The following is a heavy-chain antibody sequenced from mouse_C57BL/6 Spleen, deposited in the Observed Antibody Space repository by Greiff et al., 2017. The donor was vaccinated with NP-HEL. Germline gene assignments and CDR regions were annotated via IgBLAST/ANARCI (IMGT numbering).Heavy chain of an antibody. CDR2: IDPETGGT. V-gene: IGHV1-15*01. D-gene: IGHD1-1*01. J-gene: IGHJ4*01. Sequence: VQLQQSGAELVRPGASVTLSCKASGYTFTDYEMHWVKQTPVHGLEWIGAIDPETGGTAYNQKFKGKAILTADKSSSTADRELRSLTSEYSAVYYSTRQSRYAMDYWVQGTSVTVSS. CDR3: TRQSRYAMDY. CDR1: GYTFTDYE.